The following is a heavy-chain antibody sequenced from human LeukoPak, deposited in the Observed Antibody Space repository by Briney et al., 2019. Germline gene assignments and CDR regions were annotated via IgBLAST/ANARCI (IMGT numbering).Heavy chain of an antibody. CDR1: GFTFSSYS. Sequence: PGGSLRLSCAASGFTFSSYSMNWVRHAPGKGLEWVSSISSSSSYIYYADSVKGRFTISRDNAKNSLYLQMNSLRAEDTAVYYCARGDVGTMIVVAIPFDYWGQGTLVTVSS. D-gene: IGHD3-22*01. CDR3: ARGDVGTMIVVAIPFDY. V-gene: IGHV3-21*01. J-gene: IGHJ4*02. CDR2: ISSSSSYI.